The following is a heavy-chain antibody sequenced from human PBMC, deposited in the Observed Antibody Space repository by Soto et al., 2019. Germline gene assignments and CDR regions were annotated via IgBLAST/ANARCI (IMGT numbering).Heavy chain of an antibody. D-gene: IGHD2-2*02. V-gene: IGHV3-21*01. CDR1: GFTFSSYS. J-gene: IGHJ3*02. CDR2: ISSSSSYI. CDR3: ARGNGPAAIRNAFDI. Sequence: GGSLRLSCAASGFTFSSYSMNWVRQAPGKGLEWVSSISSSSSYIYYADSVKGRFTISRDNAKNSLYLQMNSLRAEDTAVYYCARGNGPAAIRNAFDIWGQGTMVTVSS.